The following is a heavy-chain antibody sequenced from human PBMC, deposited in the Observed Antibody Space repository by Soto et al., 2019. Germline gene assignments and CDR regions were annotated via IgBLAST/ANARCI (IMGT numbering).Heavy chain of an antibody. J-gene: IGHJ4*02. D-gene: IGHD2-2*01. Sequence: SETLSLTCTVSGGSISSYYWSWIRQPPGKGLEWIGYIYYSGSTNYNPSLKSRVTISVDTSKNQFSLKLSSVTAADTAVYYCARDRGGYCSSTSCYVGDFDYWGQGTLVTVSS. CDR3: ARDRGGYCSSTSCYVGDFDY. V-gene: IGHV4-59*13. CDR1: GGSISSYY. CDR2: IYYSGST.